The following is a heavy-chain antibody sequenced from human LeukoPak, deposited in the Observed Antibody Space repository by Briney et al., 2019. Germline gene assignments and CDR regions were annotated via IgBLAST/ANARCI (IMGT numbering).Heavy chain of an antibody. CDR3: ARAAGIVVVVAATLDY. D-gene: IGHD2-15*01. CDR2: INPSGGST. J-gene: IGHJ4*02. CDR1: GYTFTSNY. Sequence: ASVKVSCKASGYTFTSNYTHWVRQAPGQGLEWMGIINPSGGSTNYAQKFQGRVTMTRDTSTSTVYMELSSLRSEDTAVYYCARAAGIVVVVAATLDYWGQGTLVAVSS. V-gene: IGHV1-46*01.